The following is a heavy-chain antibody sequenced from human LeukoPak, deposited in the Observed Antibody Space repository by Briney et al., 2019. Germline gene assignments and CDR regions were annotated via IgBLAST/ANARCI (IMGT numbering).Heavy chain of an antibody. D-gene: IGHD3-10*01. CDR3: ARGGSVVFDC. J-gene: IGHJ4*02. Sequence: GGSLRLSCAASGFTFSSYSMNWVRQAPGKGLEWVSSISSSSSYIYNADSVKGGFTISRDNAKTSLYLRMNSLRAEDRAVYSWARGGSVVFDCWGQGDLGTVSS. CDR1: GFTFSSYS. CDR2: ISSSSSYI. V-gene: IGHV3-21*01.